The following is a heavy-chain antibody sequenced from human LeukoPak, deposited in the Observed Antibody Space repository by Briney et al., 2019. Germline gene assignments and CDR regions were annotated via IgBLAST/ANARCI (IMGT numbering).Heavy chain of an antibody. CDR2: VTHRGSA. J-gene: IGHJ4*02. CDR3: ARGYDFWSGYSSFDY. V-gene: IGHV4-39*07. Sequence: SETLSLTCTVSGASISTGTYCWGWIRQPPGKGLEWIGSVTHRGSANYHPSLKSPITISVDTSKNQFSLKLSSVTAADTAVYYCARGYDFWSGYSSFDYWGQGTLVTVSS. D-gene: IGHD3-3*01. CDR1: GASISTGTYC.